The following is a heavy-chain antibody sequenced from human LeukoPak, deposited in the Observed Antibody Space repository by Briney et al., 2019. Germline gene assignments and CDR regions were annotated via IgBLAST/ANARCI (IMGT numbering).Heavy chain of an antibody. CDR2: INPSGGST. J-gene: IGHJ5*02. CDR1: GYTFTTYY. D-gene: IGHD2-2*03. Sequence: ASVKVSCKASGYTFTTYYIHWVRQAPGQGLEWMGIINPSGGSTKYAQKFQGRVTMTRDTSTSTVYMELSSLRSEDTAIYYCARANGDCSGTNCFNWFDPWGQGTLVTVSS. V-gene: IGHV1-46*01. CDR3: ARANGDCSGTNCFNWFDP.